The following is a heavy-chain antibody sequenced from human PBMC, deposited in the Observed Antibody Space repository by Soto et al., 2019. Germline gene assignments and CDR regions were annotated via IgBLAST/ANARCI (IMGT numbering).Heavy chain of an antibody. CDR2: INPKSGGT. V-gene: IGHV1-2*02. J-gene: IGHJ4*02. CDR3: ARGGTFAYDTSGYSVY. D-gene: IGHD3-22*01. Sequence: ASVKVSCKTSGYTFSAYYMHGVRQAPGQGLEWMGWINPKSGGTLYAQKFQGRVTMTRDTSISTAYMELSRLRSDDTAVYYCARGGTFAYDTSGYSVYCGQGTLLAVCS. CDR1: GYTFSAYY.